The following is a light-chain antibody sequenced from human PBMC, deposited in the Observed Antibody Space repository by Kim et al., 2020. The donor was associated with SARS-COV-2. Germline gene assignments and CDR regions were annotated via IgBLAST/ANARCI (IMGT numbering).Light chain of an antibody. CDR2: WAS. J-gene: IGKJ2*01. CDR1: HSVLYRSNNKNC. CDR3: QQHYTTPYT. Sequence: RATSSCKTSHSVLYRSNNKNCVAWYLQKPGQTPKRLIYWASTRESGVPDRFSGSGSGTDFTLTISSLQAEDVAVYYCQQHYTTPYTFGQGTKLEI. V-gene: IGKV4-1*01.